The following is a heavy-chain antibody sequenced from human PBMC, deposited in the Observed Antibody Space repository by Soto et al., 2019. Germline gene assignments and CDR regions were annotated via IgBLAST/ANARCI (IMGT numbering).Heavy chain of an antibody. CDR1: GDSYSISTYS. V-gene: IGHV4-30-2*01. CDR2: IYQSGVT. D-gene: IGHD6-19*01. Sequence: SETLSLTCNMSGDSYSISTYSWSWIRQPPGKALQWIGFIYQSGVTSYNPSLASRVSISLDRSNNQCSLKLKSVTAADTAVYFCAGMPYTSGLRFDPWGPGTLVTSPQ. J-gene: IGHJ5*02. CDR3: AGMPYTSGLRFDP.